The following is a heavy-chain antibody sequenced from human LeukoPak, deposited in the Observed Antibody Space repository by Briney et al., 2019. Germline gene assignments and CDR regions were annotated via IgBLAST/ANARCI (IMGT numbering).Heavy chain of an antibody. CDR2: IRYDGSNK. Sequence: GGSLRLSCAASGFTFSTYGMHWVRQAPGKGLEWVAFIRYDGSNKYYADSVKGRFTISRDNSKNTLYLQMNSLRAEDTAVYDCAKDAGELLRTYYFDYWGQGTLVTVSS. J-gene: IGHJ4*02. D-gene: IGHD3-10*01. CDR1: GFTFSTYG. CDR3: AKDAGELLRTYYFDY. V-gene: IGHV3-30*02.